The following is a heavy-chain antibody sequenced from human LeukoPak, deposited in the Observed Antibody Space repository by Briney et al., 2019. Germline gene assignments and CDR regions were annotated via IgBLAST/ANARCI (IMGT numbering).Heavy chain of an antibody. CDR2: ISAYKGVT. D-gene: IGHD3-10*01. CDR1: GYTFTSYG. Sequence: ASVKVSCKPSGYTFTSYGISWVRQAPGQGLEWVGWISAYKGVTDYAQKFQGRVTITTDESTSTAYMELSSLRSEDTAVYYCARDEFAFMDVWGKGTTVTVSS. CDR3: ARDEFAFMDV. J-gene: IGHJ6*03. V-gene: IGHV1-18*01.